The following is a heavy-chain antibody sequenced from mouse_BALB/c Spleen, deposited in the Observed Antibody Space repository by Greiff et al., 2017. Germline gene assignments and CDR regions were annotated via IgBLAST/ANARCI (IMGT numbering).Heavy chain of an antibody. CDR2: IWAGGST. CDR1: GFSLTSYG. V-gene: IGHV2-9*02. D-gene: IGHD2-1*01. Sequence: VQLQQSGPGLVAPSQSLSITCTVSGFSLTSYGVHWVRQPPGKGLEWLGVIWAGGSTNYNSALMSRLSISKDNSKSQVFLKMNSLQTDDTAMYYCARGGDYGNYVSFDYWGQGTTLTVSS. J-gene: IGHJ2*01. CDR3: ARGGDYGNYVSFDY.